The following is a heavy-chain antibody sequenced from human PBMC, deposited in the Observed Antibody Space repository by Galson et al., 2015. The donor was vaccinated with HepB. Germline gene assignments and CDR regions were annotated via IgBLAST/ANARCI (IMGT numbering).Heavy chain of an antibody. D-gene: IGHD3-3*01. CDR1: GFTFSSYA. Sequence: SLRLSCAASGFTFSSYAMHWVRQAPGKGLEWVAVISYDGSNKYYADSVKGRFTISRDNSKNTLYLQMNSLRAEDTAVYYCARDLYDFWSGYYENYYYGMDVWGQGTTVTVSS. J-gene: IGHJ6*02. V-gene: IGHV3-30-3*01. CDR3: ARDLYDFWSGYYENYYYGMDV. CDR2: ISYDGSNK.